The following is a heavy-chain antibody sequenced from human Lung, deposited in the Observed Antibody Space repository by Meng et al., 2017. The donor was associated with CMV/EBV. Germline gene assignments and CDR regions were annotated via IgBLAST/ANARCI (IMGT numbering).Heavy chain of an antibody. CDR2: ISSSGGDR. CDR1: AVTFNSFE. D-gene: IGHD4-23*01. CDR3: ARDSGDPSVVTPEDSAFDI. J-gene: IGHJ3*02. V-gene: IGHV3-48*03. Sequence: GESLKISCAGSAVTFNSFEMNWVRQVPGEGLEWVSYISSSGGDRRYADSVKGRFTISRDNAKNSLYLQMNSLRAEDTAVYYCARDSGDPSVVTPEDSAFDIWGHGTMVTVSS.